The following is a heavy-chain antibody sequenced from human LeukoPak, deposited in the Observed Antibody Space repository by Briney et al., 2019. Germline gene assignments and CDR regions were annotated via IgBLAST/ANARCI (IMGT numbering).Heavy chain of an antibody. V-gene: IGHV1-2*02. D-gene: IGHD3-10*01. CDR1: GYSFTCYY. CDR2: INPKSGGT. Sequence: GASVKVSFKSSGYSFTCYYIQWVRPPPGQGLEWMGWINPKSGGTNYAQKFQVRVTMTIDTSIITVYMYLTTLTSDDTAVSGCVWDMIQGVMGYRGQGTLVTDCS. CDR3: VWDMIQGVMGY. J-gene: IGHJ4*02.